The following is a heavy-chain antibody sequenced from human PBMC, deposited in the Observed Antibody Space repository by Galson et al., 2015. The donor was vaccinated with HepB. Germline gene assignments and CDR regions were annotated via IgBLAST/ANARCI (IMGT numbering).Heavy chain of an antibody. D-gene: IGHD3-9*01. CDR3: ARHRRRYFDLDV. Sequence: QSGAEVKKPGESLKISCKGSAYSFTSYWIGWVRQMPGKGLEWMGIIFPADSDTRYSPSFQGQVTISTDNSISTAYLEWSSLKASDTAMYYCARHRRRYFDLDVWGPGTTVIVSS. V-gene: IGHV5-51*01. J-gene: IGHJ6*02. CDR1: AYSFTSYW. CDR2: IFPADSDT.